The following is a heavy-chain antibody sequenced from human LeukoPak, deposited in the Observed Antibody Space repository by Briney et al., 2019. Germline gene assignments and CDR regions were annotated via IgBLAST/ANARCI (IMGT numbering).Heavy chain of an antibody. J-gene: IGHJ6*03. CDR1: GYTFTSYG. CDR2: FDPEDGET. CDR3: ARGDVVVPAAMAHTAYYYYYMDV. V-gene: IGHV1-24*01. D-gene: IGHD2-2*01. Sequence: GASVKVPCKASGYTFTSYGISWVRQAPGKGLEWMGGFDPEDGETIYAQKFQGRVTMTEDTSTDTAYMELSSLRSEDTAVYYCARGDVVVPAAMAHTAYYYYYMDVWGKGTTVTISS.